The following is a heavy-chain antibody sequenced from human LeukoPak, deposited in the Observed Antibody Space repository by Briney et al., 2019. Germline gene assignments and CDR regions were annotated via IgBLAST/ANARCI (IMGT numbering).Heavy chain of an antibody. V-gene: IGHV4-30-2*01. CDR2: IYHSGST. CDR3: ARAYGSGSYSDY. J-gene: IGHJ4*02. CDR1: GGSISSGGYS. Sequence: PSETLSLTCAVSGGSISSGGYSWSWIRRPPGRGLEWIGYIYHSGSTYYNPSLKSRVTISVDRSKNQFSLKLSSVTAADTAVYYCARAYGSGSYSDYWGQGTLVTVSS. D-gene: IGHD3-10*01.